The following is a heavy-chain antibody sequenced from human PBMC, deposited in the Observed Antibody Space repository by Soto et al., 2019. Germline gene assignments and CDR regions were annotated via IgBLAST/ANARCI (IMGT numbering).Heavy chain of an antibody. Sequence: ASVKVSCKASGYTFTSYAMHWVRQAPGQRLEWMGWINAGNGNTKYSQKFQGRVTITRDTSTSTAYMELSSLRSDDTAVYYCATVFGGNYNDYFDNWSQGTLVTV. V-gene: IGHV1-3*01. D-gene: IGHD1-26*01. CDR2: INAGNGNT. CDR3: ATVFGGNYNDYFDN. CDR1: GYTFTSYA. J-gene: IGHJ4*02.